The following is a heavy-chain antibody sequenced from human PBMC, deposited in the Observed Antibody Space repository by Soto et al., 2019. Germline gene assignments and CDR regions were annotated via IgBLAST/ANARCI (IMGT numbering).Heavy chain of an antibody. J-gene: IGHJ4*02. CDR3: ARDFETVVGAINFEY. CDR1: GFTFSSYS. V-gene: IGHV3-21*01. CDR2: ISSSSSYI. Sequence: SLRLSCAASGFTFSSYSMNWVRQAPGKGLEWVSSISSSSSYIYYADSVKGRFTISRDNAKNSLYLQMNSLRAEDTAVYYCARDFETVVGAINFEYWGQGTLVTVSS. D-gene: IGHD3-22*01.